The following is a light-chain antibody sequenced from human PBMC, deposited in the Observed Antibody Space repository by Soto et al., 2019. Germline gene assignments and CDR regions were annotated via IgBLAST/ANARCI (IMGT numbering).Light chain of an antibody. CDR2: AAS. Sequence: DIQMTQSPSSLSASVGDRVTITCRASQSISSYLNWYQQKPGKAPKLLIYAASSLQSGVPSRFSGSGSGTDFTLTISSLQPEDFATYYCQQSYSTLFTCGPGTKADIK. CDR1: QSISSY. CDR3: QQSYSTLFT. V-gene: IGKV1-39*01. J-gene: IGKJ3*01.